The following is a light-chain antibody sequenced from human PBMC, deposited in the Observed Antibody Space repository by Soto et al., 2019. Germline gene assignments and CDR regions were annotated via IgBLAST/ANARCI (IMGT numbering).Light chain of an antibody. Sequence: DIQMTQSPSSLSASVGDRVTITCRASQSISSYLNWYQQKPGKAPKLLISAASSLGSGVPSRFSGSGSGTDFTLTVSSLQPEDFATYYCQQGYSDPWTFGQGTKVDIK. J-gene: IGKJ1*01. CDR1: QSISSY. V-gene: IGKV1-39*01. CDR3: QQGYSDPWT. CDR2: AAS.